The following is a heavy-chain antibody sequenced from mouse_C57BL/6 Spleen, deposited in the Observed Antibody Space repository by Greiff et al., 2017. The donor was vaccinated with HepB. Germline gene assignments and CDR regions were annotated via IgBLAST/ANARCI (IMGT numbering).Heavy chain of an antibody. CDR1: GFTFSDYY. CDR3: GGLLLRYFDV. J-gene: IGHJ1*03. Sequence: DVMLVESGGGLVQPGGSLKLSCAASGFTFSDYYMYWVRQTPEKRLEWVAYISNGGGSTYYPDTVKGRFTISRDNAKNTLYLQMSRLKSEDTAMYYCGGLLLRYFDVWGTGTTVTVSS. D-gene: IGHD2-3*01. V-gene: IGHV5-12*01. CDR2: ISNGGGST.